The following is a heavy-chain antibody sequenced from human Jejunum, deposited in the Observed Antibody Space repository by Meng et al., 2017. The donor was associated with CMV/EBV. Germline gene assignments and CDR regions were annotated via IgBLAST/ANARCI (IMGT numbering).Heavy chain of an antibody. CDR3: AHRSSGSARAWLDP. J-gene: IGHJ5*02. CDR2: IYWNDDK. V-gene: IGHV2-5*01. Sequence: HITLKESGPSLVKPTQTLTLTCTFSGFSLSTSGVAVGWIRQPPGEALEWLAIIYWNDDKHYSPSLNSRLTITKDTSKNQVVLTMTNMDPVDTATYYCAHRSSGSARAWLDPWGQGTLVTVSS. CDR1: GFSLSTSGVA. D-gene: IGHD3-10*01.